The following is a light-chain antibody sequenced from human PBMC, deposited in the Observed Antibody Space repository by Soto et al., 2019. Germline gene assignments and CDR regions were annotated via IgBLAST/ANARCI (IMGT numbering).Light chain of an antibody. Sequence: QSVLTQPASVSGSPGQSITISCTGTSSDVGDDNYVSWYQQHPGKAPKLMIYDVSNRPSGVSDRFSGSKSGNTASLTISGLQAEDEADYYCSSFRISSSLVLFGGGTKVTVL. CDR1: SSDVGDDNY. V-gene: IGLV2-14*03. CDR2: DVS. CDR3: SSFRISSSLVL. J-gene: IGLJ2*01.